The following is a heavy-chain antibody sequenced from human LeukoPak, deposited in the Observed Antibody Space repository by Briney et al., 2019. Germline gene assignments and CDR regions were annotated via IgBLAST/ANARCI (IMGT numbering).Heavy chain of an antibody. CDR1: GGSISSGSYY. CDR2: IYTSGST. J-gene: IGHJ3*02. V-gene: IGHV4-61*02. CDR3: ARFITIPGVAFDI. D-gene: IGHD3-10*01. Sequence: SETLSLTCTVSGGSISSGSYYWSWIRQPAGTGLEWIGRIYTSGSTNYNPSLKSRVTISVDTSQNQFSLNLSSVTAADTAVYYCARFITIPGVAFDIWGQGTMVTVSS.